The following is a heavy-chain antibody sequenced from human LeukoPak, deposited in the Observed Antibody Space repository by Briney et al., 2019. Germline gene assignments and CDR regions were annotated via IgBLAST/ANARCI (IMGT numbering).Heavy chain of an antibody. J-gene: IGHJ4*02. D-gene: IGHD4-11*01. CDR3: AAVAYSNYATFDY. CDR1: DFTFDFYW. V-gene: IGHV3-7*03. Sequence: GGSLRLSCVASDFTFDFYWMTWVRQAPGKGLEWLANILPDGSQKYYVDSVKGRFTISRDNSKNTLYLQMNSLRAEDTAVYYCAAVAYSNYATFDYWGQGTLVTVSS. CDR2: ILPDGSQK.